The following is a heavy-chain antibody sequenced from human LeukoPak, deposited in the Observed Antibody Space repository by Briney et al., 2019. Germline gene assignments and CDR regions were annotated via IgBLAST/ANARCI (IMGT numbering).Heavy chain of an antibody. V-gene: IGHV3-23*01. CDR2: FSGSGGDT. D-gene: IGHD5-24*01. CDR3: AKSGYNRFDY. CDR1: GFTFSSYA. Sequence: GGSLRLSCAASGFTFSSYAMSWVRQAPWKGLEWVSAFSGSGGDTYYADSVKGRFTISRDNSKNTLYLQMNSLRAEDTAVYYCAKSGYNRFDYWGQGTLVTVSS. J-gene: IGHJ4*02.